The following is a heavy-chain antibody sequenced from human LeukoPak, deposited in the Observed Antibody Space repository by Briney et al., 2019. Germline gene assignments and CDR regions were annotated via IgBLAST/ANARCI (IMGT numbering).Heavy chain of an antibody. CDR1: GYTFTSYA. D-gene: IGHD6-6*01. CDR3: ARASSSSAAFDI. CDR2: INPNSGGT. J-gene: IGHJ3*02. Sequence: ASVKVSCKASGYTFTSYAMNWVRQAPGQGLEWMGWINPNSGGTNYAQKFQGRVTMTRDTSISTAYMELSRLRSDDTAVYYCARASSSSAAFDIWGQGTMVTVSS. V-gene: IGHV1-2*02.